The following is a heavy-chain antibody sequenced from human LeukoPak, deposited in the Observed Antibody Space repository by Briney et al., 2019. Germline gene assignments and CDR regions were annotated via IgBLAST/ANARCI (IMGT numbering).Heavy chain of an antibody. J-gene: IGHJ5*02. CDR3: ATGYYEPFAT. CDR2: ISDTGKT. V-gene: IGHV4-59*01. D-gene: IGHD3-22*01. Sequence: PSETLSLTCSVPGASLSTYYWDWLRQTPGKGLEWIGYISDTGKTDSNPSLKSRVSISLGTSNNQFSLRLTSVTAADSAVYYCATGYYEPFATWGPGILVTVSS. CDR1: GASLSTYY.